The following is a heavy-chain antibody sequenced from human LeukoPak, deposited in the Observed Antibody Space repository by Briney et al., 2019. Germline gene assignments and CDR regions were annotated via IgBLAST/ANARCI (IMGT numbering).Heavy chain of an antibody. V-gene: IGHV3-43D*03. CDR2: ISWDGGST. Sequence: PGGSLRLSCAASGFTFDDYAMHWVRHAPGKGLEWVSLISWDGGSTYYADSVKGRFTISRDNSKNTLYLQMNSLRAEDTAVYYCARDHRKAFDYWGQGTLVTVSS. CDR1: GFTFDDYA. J-gene: IGHJ4*02. CDR3: ARDHRKAFDY.